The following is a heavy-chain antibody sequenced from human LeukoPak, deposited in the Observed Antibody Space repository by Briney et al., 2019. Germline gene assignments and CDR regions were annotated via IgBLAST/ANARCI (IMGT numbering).Heavy chain of an antibody. Sequence: GGSLRLSCAASGFTFSSYWMSWVRQAPGKGLEWVANIKQDGSEKYYVDSVKGRFTISRDNAKNSLYLQMNSLRAEDTAVYYCARGRDYYDSSGYYPTSHYYYMDVWGKGTTVTVSS. CDR2: IKQDGSEK. CDR3: ARGRDYYDSSGYYPTSHYYYMDV. CDR1: GFTFSSYW. V-gene: IGHV3-7*01. J-gene: IGHJ6*03. D-gene: IGHD3-22*01.